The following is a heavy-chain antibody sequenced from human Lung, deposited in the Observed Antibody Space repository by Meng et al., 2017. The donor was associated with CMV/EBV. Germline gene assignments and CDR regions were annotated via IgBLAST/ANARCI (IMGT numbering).Heavy chain of an antibody. CDR1: NYSISSGHY. Sequence: SETLSLTCTVSNYSISSGHYWGWLRQPPGKGLEWIGSIYHSGRAYYNPSLKSRVTLPVDTSKNQFSLRLRSVTAADTAVYYCARVGPYYDVWTGSYRHQYFDYWGQGTLVTVSS. CDR2: IYHSGRA. D-gene: IGHD3-3*01. V-gene: IGHV4-38-2*02. CDR3: ARVGPYYDVWTGSYRHQYFDY. J-gene: IGHJ4*02.